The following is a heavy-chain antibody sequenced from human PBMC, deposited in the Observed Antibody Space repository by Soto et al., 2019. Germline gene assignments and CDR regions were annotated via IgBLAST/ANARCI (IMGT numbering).Heavy chain of an antibody. CDR2: IYNSGST. Sequence: TLSLTCTVSGGSISSGGYYWSWIRQHPGKGLEWIGYIYNSGSTYYNPSLKSPVTISVDTSKNQFSLKLSSVTAADTAVYYCARSNYYYFYRDVWGKGTTVTVPS. CDR3: ARSNYYYFYRDV. J-gene: IGHJ6*03. CDR1: GGSISSGGYY. V-gene: IGHV4-31*01.